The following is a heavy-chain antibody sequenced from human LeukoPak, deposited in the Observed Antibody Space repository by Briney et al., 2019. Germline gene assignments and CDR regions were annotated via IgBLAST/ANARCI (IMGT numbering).Heavy chain of an antibody. CDR3: ARSISSSSSFDY. CDR1: GFTFSGYA. Sequence: GGSLRLSCAASGFTFSGYAMNWVRQAPGRGLEWVSGISYSGASTYYADSVKDRFIISRDNSKNMLYLHMNSLSAEDTARYYCARSISSSSSFDYWGQGTLVTVSS. D-gene: IGHD6-6*01. V-gene: IGHV3-23*01. CDR2: ISYSGAST. J-gene: IGHJ4*02.